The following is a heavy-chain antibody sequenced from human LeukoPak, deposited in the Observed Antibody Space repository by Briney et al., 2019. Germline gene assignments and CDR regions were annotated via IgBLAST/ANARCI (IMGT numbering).Heavy chain of an antibody. Sequence: GGSLRLSCAASGFTFSSYGMHWVRQAPGKGLEWVAVISYDGSNKYYADSVKGRFTISRDDAKNTLYLQMNSLRAEDTAVYYCARETEYYGSGSYYIGYWGQGTLVTVSS. D-gene: IGHD3-10*01. J-gene: IGHJ4*02. V-gene: IGHV3-30*03. CDR1: GFTFSSYG. CDR2: ISYDGSNK. CDR3: ARETEYYGSGSYYIGY.